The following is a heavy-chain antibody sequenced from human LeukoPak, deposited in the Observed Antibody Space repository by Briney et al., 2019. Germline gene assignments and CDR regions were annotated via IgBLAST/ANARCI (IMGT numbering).Heavy chain of an antibody. CDR2: INPNSGGT. Sequence: GASVKVSCKASGYTFTGYYMHWVRQAPGQGLEWMGWINPNSGGTNYAQKFQGRVTMTRDTSISTAYMELSRLRSDDTAVYYCARTYCSSTSCYKGAFDYWGQGTLVTVSS. CDR1: GYTFTGYY. J-gene: IGHJ4*02. CDR3: ARTYCSSTSCYKGAFDY. V-gene: IGHV1-2*02. D-gene: IGHD2-2*01.